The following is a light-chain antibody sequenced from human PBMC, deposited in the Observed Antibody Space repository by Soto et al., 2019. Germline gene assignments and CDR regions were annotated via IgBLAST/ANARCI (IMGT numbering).Light chain of an antibody. V-gene: IGKV3-20*01. Sequence: ERATLSCRASQSVTNNYLAWYQQRPGLAPRLLIYGASTRTAGIPDRFTGSGSGTDFTLTISRLEPEDFAVYYCQQYVTSRTFCQVTMVDVK. CDR2: GAS. CDR3: QQYVTSRT. CDR1: QSVTNNY. J-gene: IGKJ1*01.